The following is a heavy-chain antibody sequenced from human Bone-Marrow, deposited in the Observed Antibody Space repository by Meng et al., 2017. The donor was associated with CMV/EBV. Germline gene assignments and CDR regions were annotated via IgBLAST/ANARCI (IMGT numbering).Heavy chain of an antibody. CDR1: GFTFSVFN. J-gene: IGHJ4*02. V-gene: IGHV3-21*01. CDR3: ATNTDPRNY. Sequence: GESLKISCAASGFTFSVFNMNWIRQAPGKGLEWVSSISPTSTYIHYADSVKGRFTISRDNAQNSLYLQMNSLRAGDTAVYYCATNTDPRNYWGQGTLVTVSS. CDR2: ISPTSTYI.